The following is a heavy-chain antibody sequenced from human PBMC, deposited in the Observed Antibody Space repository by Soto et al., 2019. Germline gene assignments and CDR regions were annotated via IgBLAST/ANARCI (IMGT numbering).Heavy chain of an antibody. J-gene: IGHJ4*02. CDR2: IYHRGTT. V-gene: IGHV4-38-2*02. CDR3: ARVGGDSSGYYRLDY. D-gene: IGHD3-22*01. CDR1: GFSISSGYH. Sequence: SETLSLTCTVSGFSISSGYHWAWIRQSPGKGLEWIGSIYHRGTTYYNPSLRSRVTISVDTSKNQFSLKLSSVTAADTAVYYCARVGGDSSGYYRLDYWGQGTLVTVSS.